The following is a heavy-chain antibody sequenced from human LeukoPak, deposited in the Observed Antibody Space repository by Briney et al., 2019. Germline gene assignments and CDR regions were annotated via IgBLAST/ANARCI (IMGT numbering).Heavy chain of an antibody. CDR1: GGSISSYY. D-gene: IGHD6-6*01. CDR3: ARVPIAARLGYYFDY. V-gene: IGHV4-59*01. CDR2: IYYSGST. J-gene: IGHJ4*02. Sequence: SETLSLTCTVSGGSISSYYWSWIRQPPGKGLEWIGYIYYSGSTNYNPSLKSRVTISVDTSKNQFSLKLSSVTAADTAVYYCARVPIAARLGYYFDYWGQGTLVTVSS.